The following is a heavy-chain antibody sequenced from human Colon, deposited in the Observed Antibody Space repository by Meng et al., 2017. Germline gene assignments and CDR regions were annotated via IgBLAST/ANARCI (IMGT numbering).Heavy chain of an antibody. D-gene: IGHD3-10*01. J-gene: IGHJ3*02. CDR2: INSDRSTT. V-gene: IGHV3-74*03. Sequence: GESLKISCAVSGFTFSSSWMYWVRQAPGKGLVWVSRINSDRSTTAYADAVEGGFTVSRDNAKNTLYLQMKSLRAEETAVYYCARSRFRDRFDALDIWGQGTMVTVSS. CDR1: GFTFSSSW. CDR3: ARSRFRDRFDALDI.